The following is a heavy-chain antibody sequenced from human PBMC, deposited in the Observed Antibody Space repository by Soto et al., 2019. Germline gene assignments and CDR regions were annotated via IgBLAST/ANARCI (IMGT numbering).Heavy chain of an antibody. CDR3: ARGYYGSGSRPGNY. Sequence: PSVKVSCKASGYTFTSYDINWVRQATGQGLEWMGWMNPNSGNTGYAQKFQGRVTMTRNTSISTAYMELSSLRSEDTAVYYCARGYYGSGSRPGNYWGQGTLVTVSS. V-gene: IGHV1-8*01. D-gene: IGHD3-10*01. J-gene: IGHJ4*02. CDR1: GYTFTSYD. CDR2: MNPNSGNT.